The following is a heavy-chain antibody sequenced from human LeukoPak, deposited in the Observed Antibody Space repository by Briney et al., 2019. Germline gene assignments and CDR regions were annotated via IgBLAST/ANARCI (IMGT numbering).Heavy chain of an antibody. CDR2: ISWNSGSI. V-gene: IGHV3-9*01. Sequence: GGSLRLSCAASGFTFDDYAMHWVRQAPGKGLEWVSGISWNSGSIGYADSVKGRFTISRDNAKNSLYLQMNSLRAEDTALYYCAKVVGDPRVHCSGGSCYPSAFDYWGQGTLVTVSS. J-gene: IGHJ4*02. CDR3: AKVVGDPRVHCSGGSCYPSAFDY. D-gene: IGHD2-15*01. CDR1: GFTFDDYA.